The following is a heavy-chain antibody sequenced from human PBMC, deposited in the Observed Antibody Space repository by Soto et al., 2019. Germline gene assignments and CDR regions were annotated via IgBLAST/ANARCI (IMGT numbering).Heavy chain of an antibody. Sequence: APVKPPCPASGYTFTGYYIHWVRQAPGQGIAWMGWINPNSGGTNYAQKFQGRVTMTRDTSISTAYMELSRLRSDDTAVYYCARYRGGGDFWRGTHWGDWGQGTLVTVSS. CDR3: ARYRGGGDFWRGTHWGD. D-gene: IGHD3-3*01. CDR2: INPNSGGT. V-gene: IGHV1-2*02. J-gene: IGHJ4*02. CDR1: GYTFTGYY.